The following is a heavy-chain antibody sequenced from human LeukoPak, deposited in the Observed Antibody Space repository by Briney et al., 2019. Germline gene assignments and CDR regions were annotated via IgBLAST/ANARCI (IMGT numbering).Heavy chain of an antibody. Sequence: GGSLRLSCAASGFTFSSYAMSWVRQAPGKGPEWVSAISSSGSTIYYADSVKGRFTISRDNAKNSLYLQMHSLRAEDTAVYYCVRWYDAFDIWGQGTMVTVSS. J-gene: IGHJ3*02. V-gene: IGHV3-48*04. D-gene: IGHD2-15*01. CDR1: GFTFSSYA. CDR2: ISSSGSTI. CDR3: VRWYDAFDI.